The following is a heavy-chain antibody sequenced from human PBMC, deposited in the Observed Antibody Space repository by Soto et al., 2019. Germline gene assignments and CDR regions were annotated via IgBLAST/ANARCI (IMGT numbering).Heavy chain of an antibody. J-gene: IGHJ5*01. CDR3: AHRRGYCSSTSCYTQRVDS. CDR2: IYWNDEK. CDR1: GFSLNTSEVG. V-gene: IGHV2-5*01. Sequence: QITLKESGPPLVRPTQTLTLTCTFSGFSLNTSEVGVAWIRQPPGRALEWLSLIYWNDEKRYSPSLQSRLTVSRHSSKSQVVLTLTNVVPADTGTYYCAHRRGYCSSTSCYTQRVDSWGQGTLVTVSS. D-gene: IGHD2-2*02.